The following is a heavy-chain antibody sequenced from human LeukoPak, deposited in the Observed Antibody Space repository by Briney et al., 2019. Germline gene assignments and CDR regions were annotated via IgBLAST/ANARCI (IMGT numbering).Heavy chain of an antibody. CDR1: GYTFTSYY. CDR2: INPSGGST. D-gene: IGHD6-19*01. Sequence: ASVKVSCKASGYTFTSYYMHWVRQAPGQGLEWMGIINPSGGSTSYAQKFQGRVTMTRDTSISTAYMELSRLRSDDTAVYYCARVRTPGIAVAGTGGWFDPWGQGTLVTVSS. V-gene: IGHV1-46*01. CDR3: ARVRTPGIAVAGTGGWFDP. J-gene: IGHJ5*02.